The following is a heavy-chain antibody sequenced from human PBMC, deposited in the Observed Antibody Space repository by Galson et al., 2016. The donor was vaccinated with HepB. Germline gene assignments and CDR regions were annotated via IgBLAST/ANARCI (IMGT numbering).Heavy chain of an antibody. CDR2: ITGSGDTT. Sequence: SLRLSCAASGFTFSSYAMHWVRQAPGKGLEYLSAITGSGDTTYYAHSVKGRFTISRDNSENTMYLQMGSLRAEDMAVYYCARDTLSSPWDIDYWGQGTLVTVSS. CDR1: GFTFSSYA. V-gene: IGHV3-64*01. CDR3: ARDTLSSPWDIDY. J-gene: IGHJ4*02. D-gene: IGHD2-2*01.